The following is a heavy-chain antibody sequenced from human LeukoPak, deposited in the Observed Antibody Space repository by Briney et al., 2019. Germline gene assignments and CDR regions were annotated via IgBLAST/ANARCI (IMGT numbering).Heavy chain of an antibody. CDR2: ISGSGGST. CDR3: AKDIGDSSGYYLGFDY. Sequence: GGSLRLSCAASGFTFSSYAMSWVRQAPGKGLEWVSAISGSGGSTYYADSVKGRFTSSRDNSKNTLYLQMNSLRAEDTAVYYCAKDIGDSSGYYLGFDYWGQGTLVTVSS. J-gene: IGHJ4*02. V-gene: IGHV3-23*01. CDR1: GFTFSSYA. D-gene: IGHD3-22*01.